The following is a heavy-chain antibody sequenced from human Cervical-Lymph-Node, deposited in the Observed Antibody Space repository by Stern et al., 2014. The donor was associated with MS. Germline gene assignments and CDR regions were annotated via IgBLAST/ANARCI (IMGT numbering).Heavy chain of an antibody. D-gene: IGHD1-1*01. V-gene: IGHV3-53*01. CDR1: GFTVSRDY. Sequence: VQLVESGGGVIQPGGSLRLSCTASGFTVSRDYMTGVRQASGKGLEWVSLRTNVGSTFYTDSVKGRFTISRDDSKNTVYLHMTSLRAEDTAMYYCARDTSSPERSDWWGQGTLVTVSS. CDR2: RTNVGST. CDR3: ARDTSSPERSDW. J-gene: IGHJ4*02.